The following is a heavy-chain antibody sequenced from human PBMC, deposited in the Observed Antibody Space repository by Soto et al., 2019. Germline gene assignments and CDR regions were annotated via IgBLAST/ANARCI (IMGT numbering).Heavy chain of an antibody. CDR1: GFTFSSYA. D-gene: IGHD3-3*01. J-gene: IGHJ6*03. V-gene: IGHV3-23*01. CDR3: AKSSLRFLEWLTRTGEYYYYYYYMDV. Sequence: GGSLRLSCAASGFTFSSYAMSWVRQAPGKGLEWVSAISGSGGSTSYADSVKGRFTISRDNSKNTLYLQMNSLRAEDTAVYYCAKSSLRFLEWLTRTGEYYYYYYYMDVWGKGTTVTVSS. CDR2: ISGSGGST.